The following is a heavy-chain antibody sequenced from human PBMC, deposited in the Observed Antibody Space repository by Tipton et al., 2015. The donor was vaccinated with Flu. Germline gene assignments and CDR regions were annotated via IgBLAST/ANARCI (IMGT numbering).Heavy chain of an antibody. D-gene: IGHD1-26*01. V-gene: IGHV3-13*01. CDR3: ARGARGSSHFDY. CDR2: IGTAGDT. CDR1: GFTFSSYD. Sequence: SLRLSCAASGFTFSSYDMHWVRQATGKGLEWVSAIGTAGDTYYPGSVKGRFTISRENAKNSLYLQMNSLRAGDTAVYYCARGARGSSHFDYWGQGTLVTVSS. J-gene: IGHJ4*02.